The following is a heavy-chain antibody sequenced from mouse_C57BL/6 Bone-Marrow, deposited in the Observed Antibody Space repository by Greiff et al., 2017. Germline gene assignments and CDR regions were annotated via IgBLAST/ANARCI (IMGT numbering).Heavy chain of an antibody. CDR2: IDPEDGKT. J-gene: IGHJ2*01. Sequence: EVQRVESGAELVKPGASVKLSCTASGFNIKDYYIHWVKQRTEQGLEWIGRIDPEDGKTKYAPKFQDKATITADTSYNTAYLQLSSLTSEDTAVYYCTRSLIYYGTNYWGQGTTLTVSS. CDR1: GFNIKDYY. CDR3: TRSLIYYGTNY. D-gene: IGHD1-1*01. V-gene: IGHV14-2*01.